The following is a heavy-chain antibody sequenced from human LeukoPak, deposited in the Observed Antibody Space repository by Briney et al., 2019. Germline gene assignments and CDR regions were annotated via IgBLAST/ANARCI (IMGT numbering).Heavy chain of an antibody. CDR3: ARSVTDFWSGYYTFRYFDY. J-gene: IGHJ4*02. Sequence: SETLSLNCAVSGYSISSGYYWGWIRQPPGKGLEWIGSIYHSGSTYYNPSLKSRVTISVDTSKNQFSLKLSSVTAADTAVYYCARSVTDFWSGYYTFRYFDYWGQGTLVTVSS. D-gene: IGHD3-3*01. CDR2: IYHSGST. V-gene: IGHV4-38-2*01. CDR1: GYSISSGYY.